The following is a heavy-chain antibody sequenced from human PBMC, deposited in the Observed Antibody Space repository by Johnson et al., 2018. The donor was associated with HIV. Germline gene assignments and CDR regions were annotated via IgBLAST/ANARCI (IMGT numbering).Heavy chain of an antibody. J-gene: IGHJ3*02. D-gene: IGHD3-3*01. Sequence: VQLVESGGGVVQPGRSLRLSCAASGFSVSSNYMSWVRQAPGKGLEWVSVIYSGGSTYYADSVKGRFTISRDNSKKTLYMQMNSLRAEDTAVYYCASGVVTLSFDIWGQGTMVTVSS. CDR3: ASGVVTLSFDI. CDR2: IYSGGST. V-gene: IGHV3-66*01. CDR1: GFSVSSNY.